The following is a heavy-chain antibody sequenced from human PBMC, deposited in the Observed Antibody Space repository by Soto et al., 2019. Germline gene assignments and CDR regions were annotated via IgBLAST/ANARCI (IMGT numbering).Heavy chain of an antibody. Sequence: PSETLSLTCTVSGGSISSYYWSWIRQPPGKGLEWIGYIYYSGSTNYNPSLKSRVTISVDTSKNQFSLKLSSVTAADTAVYYCARRKYYYDSSGYYSHYFDYWGQGTLVTVSS. CDR1: GGSISSYY. CDR3: ARRKYYYDSSGYYSHYFDY. CDR2: IYYSGST. V-gene: IGHV4-59*01. D-gene: IGHD3-22*01. J-gene: IGHJ4*02.